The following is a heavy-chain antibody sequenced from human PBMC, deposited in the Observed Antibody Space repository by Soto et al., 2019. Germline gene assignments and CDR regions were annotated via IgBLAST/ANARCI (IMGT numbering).Heavy chain of an antibody. V-gene: IGHV1-2*02. CDR1: GYTFTGYY. CDR2: INPNSGGT. J-gene: IGHJ4*02. D-gene: IGHD3-16*01. CDR3: ARDQGSYGYLGYFDY. Sequence: ASVKVSCKASGYTFTGYYMHWVRQAPGQGLEWMGWINPNSGGTNYAQKFQGRVTMTRDTSISTAYMELSRLRPEDTAVYYCARDQGSYGYLGYFDYWGQGTLVTVSS.